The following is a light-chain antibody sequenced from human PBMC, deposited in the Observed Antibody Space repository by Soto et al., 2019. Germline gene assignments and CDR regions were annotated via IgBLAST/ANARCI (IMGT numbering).Light chain of an antibody. J-gene: IGKJ5*01. Sequence: DIQMTQSPSSLSASAGDRVTITCRASQGISNFLAWYQQKPGKVPKLLISAASTLQSGVPSRFSGSGSGTDFTITITSLQPEDVATSCCQKYSSVITFGQGTRLEIK. CDR2: AAS. CDR1: QGISNF. V-gene: IGKV1-27*01. CDR3: QKYSSVIT.